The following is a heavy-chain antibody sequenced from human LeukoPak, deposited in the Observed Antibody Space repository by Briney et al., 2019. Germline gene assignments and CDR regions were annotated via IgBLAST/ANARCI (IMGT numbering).Heavy chain of an antibody. V-gene: IGHV1-2*02. D-gene: IGHD2-21*01. CDR3: ARADRLYGVLYLIGP. CDR2: INPNNGGT. CDR1: VYSLTDHY. J-gene: IGHJ5*02. Sequence: ASVKVSCKTSVYSLTDHYMHWVRQTPGQRLEWVGWINPNNGGTSSAQKFRGRVTMTRDTSITTVYMEVSWLTSGDTAIYYCARADRLYGVLYLIGPWGKGTLVTVSS.